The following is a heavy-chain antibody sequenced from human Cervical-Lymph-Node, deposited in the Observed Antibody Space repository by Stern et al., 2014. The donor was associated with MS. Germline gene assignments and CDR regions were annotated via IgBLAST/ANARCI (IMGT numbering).Heavy chain of an antibody. CDR3: SRGSDKSMVYSEY. V-gene: IGHV3-72*01. CDR2: IRKKAKSYTT. D-gene: IGHD3-10*01. CDR1: GFTFSDHY. J-gene: IGHJ4*02. Sequence: EVQLVQSGGGLVQPGGSLRLSCAASGFTFSDHYMDWVRQAPGKGLEGVARIRKKAKSYTTEYAASVKGRFTISRDDSKNSVYLEMNSLKSEDTAVYYCSRGSDKSMVYSEYWGQGTLVTVSS.